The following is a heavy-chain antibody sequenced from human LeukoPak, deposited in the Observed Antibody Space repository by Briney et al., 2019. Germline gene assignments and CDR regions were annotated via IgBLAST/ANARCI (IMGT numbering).Heavy chain of an antibody. CDR2: IYYSGST. CDR3: ARVTGGFGEFTLDY. D-gene: IGHD3-10*01. CDR1: GGSISSGDYY. Sequence: SSETLSLTCTVSGGSISSGDYYWSWIRQPPGKGLEWIGYIYYSGSTYYNPSLESRVTISVDTSKNQFSLKLSSVTAADTAVYYCARVTGGFGEFTLDYWGQGTLVTVSS. V-gene: IGHV4-30-4*01. J-gene: IGHJ4*02.